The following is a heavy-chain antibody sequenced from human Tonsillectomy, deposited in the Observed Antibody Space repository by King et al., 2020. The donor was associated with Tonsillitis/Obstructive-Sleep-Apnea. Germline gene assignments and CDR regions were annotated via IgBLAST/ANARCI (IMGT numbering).Heavy chain of an antibody. CDR2: ISSDGCDK. CDR1: GFFFSSHA. J-gene: IGHJ4*02. V-gene: IGHV3-30*01. D-gene: IGHD3-3*01. CDR3: ARTPGHDFWTHFDY. Sequence: VQLVESGGGMVQPGKSLRLSCAASGFFFSSHAMYWVRQSPGKGLEWVAVISSDGCDKFYADSVKGRFTISRDNSGETLTLQMNSVRGEDTAVYFCARTPGHDFWTHFDYWGQGTLVTVSS.